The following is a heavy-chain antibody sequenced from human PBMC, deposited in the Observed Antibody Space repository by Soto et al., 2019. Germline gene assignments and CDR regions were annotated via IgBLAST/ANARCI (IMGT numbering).Heavy chain of an antibody. D-gene: IGHD3-9*01. CDR2: INAGNGNT. Sequence: GXSVKVSCKASGYTFTSYAMHWVRQAPGQSLEWMGWINAGNGNTKYSQKFQGRVTITRDTSASTAYMELSSLRSEDTAVYYCATYYDILTGYSSLYYYYGMDVWGQGTTVTVSS. V-gene: IGHV1-3*01. CDR3: ATYYDILTGYSSLYYYYGMDV. J-gene: IGHJ6*02. CDR1: GYTFTSYA.